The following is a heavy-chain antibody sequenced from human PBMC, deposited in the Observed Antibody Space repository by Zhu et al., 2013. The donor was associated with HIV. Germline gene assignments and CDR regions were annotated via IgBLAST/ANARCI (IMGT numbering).Heavy chain of an antibody. CDR2: IDHSGST. Sequence: QVQLQESGPGLVKPSETLSLTCTVSGGSISGFYWSWVRQPPGKGLEWIGSIDHSGSTNYKSSLESRVTISVDTSKNQFSLKLSSVTAADTAMYYCARGKDGYNRGRGXYWGQGTLVTVSS. CDR3: ARGKDGYNRGRGXY. V-gene: IGHV4-59*01. J-gene: IGHJ4*02. D-gene: IGHD5-12*01. CDR1: GGSISGFY.